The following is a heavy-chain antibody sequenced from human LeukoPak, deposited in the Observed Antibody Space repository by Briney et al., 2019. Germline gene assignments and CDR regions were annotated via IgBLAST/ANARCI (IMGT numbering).Heavy chain of an antibody. J-gene: IGHJ4*02. D-gene: IGHD4-17*01. V-gene: IGHV4-34*01. CDR3: ARDGVRYGDYGFDY. Sequence: SETLSLACAVYGGSFSGYYWSWIRQPPGKGLEWIGEINHSGSTNYNPSLKSRVTISVDTSKNQFSLKLSSVTAADTAVYYCARDGVRYGDYGFDYWGQGTLVAVSS. CDR2: INHSGST. CDR1: GGSFSGYY.